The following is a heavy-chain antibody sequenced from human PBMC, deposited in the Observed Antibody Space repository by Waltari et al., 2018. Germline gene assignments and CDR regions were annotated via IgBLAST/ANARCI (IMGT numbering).Heavy chain of an antibody. CDR1: GDSISGNYW. D-gene: IGHD2-2*01. CDR3: AGDRAIGLFFDY. J-gene: IGHJ4*02. Sequence: QVQLQESGQGLVKPSGTLSLTCAVSGDSISGNYWWGWVRQSPEKGLEWIGQVHHSGKTHYNPSLQSRVTISVDKPKNQFSLNLNSVTAADTAVYYCAGDRAIGLFFDYWGRGTPVTVSS. V-gene: IGHV4-4*02. CDR2: VHHSGKT.